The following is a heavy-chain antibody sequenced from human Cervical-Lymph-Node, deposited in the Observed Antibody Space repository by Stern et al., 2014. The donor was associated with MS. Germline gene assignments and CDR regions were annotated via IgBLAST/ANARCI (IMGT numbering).Heavy chain of an antibody. D-gene: IGHD3-10*01. V-gene: IGHV5-51*03. J-gene: IGHJ6*02. CDR1: GYSLANYW. CDR2: IYGADSEA. Sequence: EVQLVESGAEVRKPGQSLKISCKTSGYSLANYWIAWVRQMPGEGLEWMGIIYGADSEARYSPSFQGQVPMSADKAANTAYLQWSSLKASDTAMYYCARSYIRYGSGSFRYWYGVDVWGQGTAVTVSS. CDR3: ARSYIRYGSGSFRYWYGVDV.